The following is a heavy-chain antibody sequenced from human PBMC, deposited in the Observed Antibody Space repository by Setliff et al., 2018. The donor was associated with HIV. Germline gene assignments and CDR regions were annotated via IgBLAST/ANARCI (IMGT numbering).Heavy chain of an antibody. Sequence: SVKVSCKASGGTFSSYGISWVRQAPGQGLEWMGGIIPIFGTANYAQKFQGRVTITTDESTSTAYMELSSLRSEDTAVYYCARGGPGSSFGYDWFDPWGQGTPVTVSS. D-gene: IGHD5-18*01. CDR2: IIPIFGTA. CDR3: ARGGPGSSFGYDWFDP. V-gene: IGHV1-69*05. J-gene: IGHJ5*02. CDR1: GGTFSSYG.